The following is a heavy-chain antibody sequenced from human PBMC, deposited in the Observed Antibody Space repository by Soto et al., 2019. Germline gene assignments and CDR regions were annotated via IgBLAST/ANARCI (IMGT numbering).Heavy chain of an antibody. V-gene: IGHV1-69*13. CDR3: ARDPSRTGSSDDAFDI. D-gene: IGHD3-16*02. CDR2: IIPIFGTA. J-gene: IGHJ3*02. Sequence: SVKVSCKASGGTFSSYAISWVRQAPGQGLEWMGGIIPIFGTANYAQKFQGRVTITADESTSTAYMELSSLRSEDTAVYYCARDPSRTGSSDDAFDIWGQGTMVTVSS. CDR1: GGTFSSYA.